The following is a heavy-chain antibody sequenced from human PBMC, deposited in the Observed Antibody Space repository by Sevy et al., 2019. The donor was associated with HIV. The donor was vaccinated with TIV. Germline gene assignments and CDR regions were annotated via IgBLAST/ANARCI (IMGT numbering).Heavy chain of an antibody. Sequence: GESLKISCKGSGYSFTNYWIGWVRQMPGKGLEWMGVMNPGDSETRCTPPFQGQVTISADKSMNTAYLQWSSLKASDTAMYYCARRGTPDGMDVWGQGTTVTVSS. J-gene: IGHJ6*02. D-gene: IGHD3-16*01. CDR2: MNPGDSET. V-gene: IGHV5-51*01. CDR1: GYSFTNYW. CDR3: ARRGTPDGMDV.